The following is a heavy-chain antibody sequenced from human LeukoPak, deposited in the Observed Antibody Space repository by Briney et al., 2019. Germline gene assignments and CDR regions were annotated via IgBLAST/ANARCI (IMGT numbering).Heavy chain of an antibody. D-gene: IGHD4-11*01. V-gene: IGHV3-23*01. CDR2: ISGSGGST. CDR3: ASNGPLARRYFDL. J-gene: IGHJ2*01. Sequence: GSLRLSCAASGFTFSSYAMSWVRQAPGKGLEWVSAISGSGGSTYYADSVKGRFTISRDNAKNSLYLQMNSLRAEDTAVYYCASNGPLARRYFDLWGRGTLVTVSS. CDR1: GFTFSSYA.